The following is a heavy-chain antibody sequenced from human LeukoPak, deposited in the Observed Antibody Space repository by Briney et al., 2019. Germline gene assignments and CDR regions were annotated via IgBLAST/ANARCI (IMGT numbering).Heavy chain of an antibody. CDR2: FYYSGNT. Sequence: PSETLSLTCSVSGGSISSNSYYWGWIRQPPGKGLEWIGSFYYSGNTYYNPSLKSRVTISLNMSKSQFSLKLSSVTAADTAVYYCAIELGATDTRRAFDIWGQGTMVTVSS. CDR1: GGSISSNSYY. V-gene: IGHV4-39*07. J-gene: IGHJ3*02. D-gene: IGHD1-26*01. CDR3: AIELGATDTRRAFDI.